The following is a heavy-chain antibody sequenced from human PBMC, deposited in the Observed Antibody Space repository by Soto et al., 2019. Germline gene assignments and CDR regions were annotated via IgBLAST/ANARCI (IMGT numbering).Heavy chain of an antibody. CDR1: GFTFSGYN. Sequence: EVQLVESGGGLVQPGGSLRLSCAASGFTFSGYNMNWVRQAPGKGLEWVSYISSGGGSVYYADSVRGRFTNSRDNARNSLCLQMNSLRAEDTAVYYCVRDSLDGDYSDYWGQGTLVTVSS. J-gene: IGHJ4*02. D-gene: IGHD4-17*01. CDR3: VRDSLDGDYSDY. V-gene: IGHV3-48*01. CDR2: ISSGGGSV.